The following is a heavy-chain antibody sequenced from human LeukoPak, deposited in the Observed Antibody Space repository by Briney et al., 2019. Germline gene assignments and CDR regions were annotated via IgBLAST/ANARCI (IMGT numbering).Heavy chain of an antibody. CDR2: INPDGSTT. CDR1: GFAXRNYW. CDR3: XXXXXLXXTXLAS. J-gene: IGHJ5*02. Sequence: XXXXSGFAXRNYWMYWVRHGPGKGLVWLSRINPDGSTTTYADSVEGRSTISRDNANRMLSLHINSLRVEDSAIYYXXXXXXLXXTXLASWGXGXLVVVSS. V-gene: IGHV3-74*01.